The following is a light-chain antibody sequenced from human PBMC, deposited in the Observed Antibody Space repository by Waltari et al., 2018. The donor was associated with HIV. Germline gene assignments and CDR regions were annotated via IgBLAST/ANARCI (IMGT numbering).Light chain of an antibody. V-gene: IGLV2-14*01. CDR2: EVS. J-gene: IGLJ1*01. Sequence: QSALTQPASVSGSPGQSITISCTGTSSDVGGYNYVSWYQQHPDRAPKLMIYEVSNRPAWVSSRFSGSKSGNTASLTVSGLQAEDEADYYCTSYTSSSPCVFGTGTKVTVL. CDR3: TSYTSSSPCV. CDR1: SSDVGGYNY.